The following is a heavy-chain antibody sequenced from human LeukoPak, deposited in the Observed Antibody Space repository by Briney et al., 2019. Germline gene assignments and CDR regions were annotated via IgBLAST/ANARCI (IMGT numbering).Heavy chain of an antibody. CDR2: INWNGGST. CDR3: ARVIQYYYDSKGYFDY. Sequence: GGSLRLSCAASGFTFDDYGMGWVRQAPGKGLEWVSGINWNGGSTGYADSVKGRFTISRDNAKNSLYLQMNSLRAEDTALYYCARVIQYYYDSKGYFDYWGQGTLVTVSS. V-gene: IGHV3-20*04. CDR1: GFTFDDYG. D-gene: IGHD3-22*01. J-gene: IGHJ4*02.